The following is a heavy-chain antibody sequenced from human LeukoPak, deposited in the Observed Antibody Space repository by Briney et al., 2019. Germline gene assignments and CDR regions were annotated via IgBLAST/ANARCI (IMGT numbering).Heavy chain of an antibody. D-gene: IGHD3-10*01. J-gene: IGHJ5*02. CDR1: GFTFSGSA. Sequence: GGSLKLSCAASGFTFSGSAMHWVRQASGKGLEWVGRIRSKANSYATAYAASVKGRFTISRDDSKNTAYLQMNSLKTEDTAVYYCTRHHYYGSGSYFNWFDPWGQGTLVTVSS. CDR2: IRSKANSYAT. V-gene: IGHV3-73*01. CDR3: TRHHYYGSGSYFNWFDP.